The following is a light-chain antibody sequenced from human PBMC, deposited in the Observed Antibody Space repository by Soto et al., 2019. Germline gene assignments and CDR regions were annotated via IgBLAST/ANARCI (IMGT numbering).Light chain of an antibody. CDR2: EVR. CDR1: SSDVGGYNY. Sequence: QSALTQPGSVSGSPGQSITISCTGTSSDVGGYNYVSWYQQHPGKAPKLMIYEVRNRPSGVSNRFSGSKSGNTASLTISGLQAEDEADYYCSSYTSNSTPIFGTGTKLTVL. V-gene: IGLV2-14*01. J-gene: IGLJ1*01. CDR3: SSYTSNSTPI.